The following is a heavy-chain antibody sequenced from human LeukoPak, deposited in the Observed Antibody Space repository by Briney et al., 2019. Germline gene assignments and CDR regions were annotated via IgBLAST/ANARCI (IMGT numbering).Heavy chain of an antibody. CDR3: ARAREVGAYYNWFDP. J-gene: IGHJ5*02. D-gene: IGHD1-26*01. CDR2: IYHSGST. CDR1: GYSISSGYY. Sequence: SETLSLTCAVSGYSISSGYYWGWIRQPPGDGLEWIGSIYHSGSTYYNPSLKSRVTISVDTSKNQFSLKLSSVTAADTAVYYCARAREVGAYYNWFDPWGQGTLVTVSS. V-gene: IGHV4-38-2*01.